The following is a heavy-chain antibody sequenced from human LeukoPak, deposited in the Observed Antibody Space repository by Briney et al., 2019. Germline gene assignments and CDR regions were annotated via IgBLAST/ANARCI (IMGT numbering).Heavy chain of an antibody. V-gene: IGHV3-21*04. J-gene: IGHJ3*02. Sequence: GGSLRLSCAASGFTFSSYSMNWVRQAPGKGLEWVSGISWNSGSIGYADSVKGRFTISRDNAKNSLYLQMNSLRAEDTAVYYCARFDRLFEKYGSGSYYEWDAFDIWGQGTMVTVSS. CDR3: ARFDRLFEKYGSGSYYEWDAFDI. CDR1: GFTFSSYS. CDR2: ISWNSGSI. D-gene: IGHD3-10*01.